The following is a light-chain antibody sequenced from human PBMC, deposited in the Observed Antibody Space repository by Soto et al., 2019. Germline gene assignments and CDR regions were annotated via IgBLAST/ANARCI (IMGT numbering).Light chain of an antibody. CDR2: EVS. V-gene: IGLV2-8*01. CDR3: SSHGGSNNFYV. CDR1: SSDVGAHNY. Sequence: QSVLTQPPSASGSPGQSITISCTGNSSDVGAHNYVSWYQQHPGKAPKLMIHEVSKRPSGVPDRFSASKSGNTASLTVSGLQAEDEADYYCSSHGGSNNFYVFGTGTKLTVL. J-gene: IGLJ1*01.